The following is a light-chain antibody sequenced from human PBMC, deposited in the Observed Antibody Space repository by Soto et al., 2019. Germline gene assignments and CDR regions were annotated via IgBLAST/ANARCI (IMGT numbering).Light chain of an antibody. V-gene: IGLV2-23*01. Sequence: SALTQPASVSGSPGQSITISCTGTSSDVGSYNLVSWYQQHPGKAPKLMIYEGNKRPSGVSNRFSGSKSGNTASLTISRLQAEDEADYYCCSFAGSSTLYVFGTGTKVTVL. CDR2: EGN. CDR3: CSFAGSSTLYV. J-gene: IGLJ1*01. CDR1: SSDVGSYNL.